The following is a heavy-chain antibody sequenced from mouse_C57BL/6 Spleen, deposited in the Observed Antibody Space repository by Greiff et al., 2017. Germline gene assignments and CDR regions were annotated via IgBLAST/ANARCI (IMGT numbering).Heavy chain of an antibody. CDR3: ARSGVSMVTDY. V-gene: IGHV1-42*01. J-gene: IGHJ2*01. CDR2: INPSTGGT. Sequence: VQLKESGPELVKPGASVKISCKASGYSFTGYYMNWVKQSPEKSLEWIGEINPSTGGTTYNQKFKAKATLTVDKSSSTAYMQLKSLTSEDSAVYYCARSGVSMVTDYWGQGTTLTVSS. CDR1: GYSFTGYY. D-gene: IGHD2-2*01.